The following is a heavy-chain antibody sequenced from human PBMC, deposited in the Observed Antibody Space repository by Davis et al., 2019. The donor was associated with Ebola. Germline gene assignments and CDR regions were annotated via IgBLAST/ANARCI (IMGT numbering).Heavy chain of an antibody. CDR2: INPYNGAT. CDR3: ARDLAGHYFDY. Sequence: ASVKVSCKASGYTFTGYYMHWVRRAPGQGLEWMGRINPYNGATNYAQKFQGRVTMTRDTSISTAYMELSRLTSDDTAVYYCARDLAGHYFDYWGQGTLVTVSS. CDR1: GYTFTGYY. J-gene: IGHJ4*02. V-gene: IGHV1-2*06.